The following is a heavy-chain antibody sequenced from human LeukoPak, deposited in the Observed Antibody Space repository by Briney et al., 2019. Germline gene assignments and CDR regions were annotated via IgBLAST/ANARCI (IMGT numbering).Heavy chain of an antibody. CDR1: GGSISSSSNY. V-gene: IGHV4-39*01. CDR3: ARCPLVITYYFDS. D-gene: IGHD3-22*01. CDR2: IYHSGNT. Sequence: SETLSLTCTVSGGSISSSSNYWGWVRRPPGKGLEWIGSIYHSGNTYYNPSLKSRVTISVDTSKKQFSLKLSSVTATDTAVYYCARCPLVITYYFDSWGQGTLVTVSS. J-gene: IGHJ4*02.